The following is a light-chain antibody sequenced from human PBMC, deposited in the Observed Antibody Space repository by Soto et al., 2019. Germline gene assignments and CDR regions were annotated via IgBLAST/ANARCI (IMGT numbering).Light chain of an antibody. Sequence: EIVLTQSPGTLSLSPGEGATLSCRASQSVSSSYLAWYQQKPGQAPRLLIYGASSRDTGIPDRFSGSGSGTDFTLTISRLEPEDFAVYYCQQYGSSPYTFGRGTKLEIK. J-gene: IGKJ2*01. V-gene: IGKV3-20*01. CDR2: GAS. CDR3: QQYGSSPYT. CDR1: QSVSSSY.